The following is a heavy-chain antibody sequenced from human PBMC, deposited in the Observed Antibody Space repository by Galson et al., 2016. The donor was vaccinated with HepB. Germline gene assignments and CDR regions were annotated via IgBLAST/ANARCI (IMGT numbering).Heavy chain of an antibody. D-gene: IGHD1-26*01. CDR1: GGTFSSYT. CDR3: AREGSYYTLDY. CDR2: IIPMVGMP. V-gene: IGHV1-69*04. Sequence: SVKVSCKALGGTFSSYTISWVRQAPGQGLEWVGRIIPMVGMPNYAQKFQGRVTITADKSTSTAYMELSSLRSEDTAVYYCAREGSYYTLDYWGQGTLVTVSS. J-gene: IGHJ4*02.